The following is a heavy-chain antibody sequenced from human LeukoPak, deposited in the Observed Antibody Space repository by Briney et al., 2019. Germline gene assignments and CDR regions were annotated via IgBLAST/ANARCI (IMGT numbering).Heavy chain of an antibody. CDR1: GFSISSGYF. CDR3: ARSHSVWTSFDY. D-gene: IGHD3/OR15-3a*01. CDR2: IHHPEIT. Sequence: SETLSLTCAVSGFSISSGYFWGWIRQPPGKGLEWIATIHHPEITHYNPSLERRVTISVDTSKNQFSLRLSSVTAADTAVYYCARSHSVWTSFDYWGQGTLVTVSS. J-gene: IGHJ4*02. V-gene: IGHV4-38-2*01.